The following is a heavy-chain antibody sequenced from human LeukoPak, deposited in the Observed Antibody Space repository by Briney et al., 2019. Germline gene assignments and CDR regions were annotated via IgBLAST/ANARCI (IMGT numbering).Heavy chain of an antibody. CDR1: GGSISSGSYY. J-gene: IGHJ4*02. CDR3: ARVRGQFMATNLWVDY. D-gene: IGHD5-24*01. Sequence: PSQTLSLTCTVSGGSISSGSYYWSWIRPPPGKGLEWIGRIYTSGSTNYNPSLKSRVTISVDTSKDQFSLKLSSVTAADTAVYYCARVRGQFMATNLWVDYWGQGTLVTVSS. V-gene: IGHV4-61*02. CDR2: IYTSGST.